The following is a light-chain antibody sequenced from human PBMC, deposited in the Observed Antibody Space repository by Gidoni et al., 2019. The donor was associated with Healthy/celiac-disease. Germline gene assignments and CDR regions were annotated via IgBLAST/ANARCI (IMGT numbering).Light chain of an antibody. CDR1: KLGDKY. Sequence: SFELTQPPSVSVSPGQTARITCSGDKLGDKYGCWYQQKPGQSPVLVIYQDSKRPSGIPERFSGSNSGNTATLTISGTQAMDEADYYCQAWDSGTVIFGGGTKLTVL. CDR2: QDS. J-gene: IGLJ2*01. CDR3: QAWDSGTVI. V-gene: IGLV3-1*01.